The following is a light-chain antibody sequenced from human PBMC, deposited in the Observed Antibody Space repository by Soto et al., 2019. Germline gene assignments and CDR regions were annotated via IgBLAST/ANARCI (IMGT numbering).Light chain of an antibody. Sequence: QSALTQPASVSGSPGQSITISCTGTSSDVGGYHYVSWYQLLPGKAPKLILLEVNIRPSGVSYRFSGSKSGNTASLTISGLQAEDEADYFCSSYSISTAYLFGTGTKVTVL. CDR1: SSDVGGYHY. J-gene: IGLJ1*01. CDR3: SSYSISTAYL. V-gene: IGLV2-14*01. CDR2: EVN.